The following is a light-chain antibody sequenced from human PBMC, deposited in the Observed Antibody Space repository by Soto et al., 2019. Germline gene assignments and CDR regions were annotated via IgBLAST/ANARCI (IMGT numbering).Light chain of an antibody. J-gene: IGKJ4*01. CDR2: DAS. Sequence: DGQLTQSPSTLSASVGDRVAITCQASQSIVNYLNWFQFRPGKAPQLLISDASHLEPGVPSRFSGERSGTDYTLIINNLQPEDFATYYCQQYEELPLTFGGGTRV. CDR1: QSIVNY. CDR3: QQYEELPLT. V-gene: IGKV1-33*01.